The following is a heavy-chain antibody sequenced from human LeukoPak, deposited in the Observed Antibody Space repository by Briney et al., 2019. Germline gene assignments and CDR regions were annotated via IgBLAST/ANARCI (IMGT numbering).Heavy chain of an antibody. V-gene: IGHV1-18*01. CDR1: GYTFTSYD. J-gene: IGHJ3*02. Sequence: ASVKVSCKASGYTFTSYDISWVRQAPGQGLEWMGWISAYNGNTNYAQKLQGRVTMTTDTSTSTAYMELRSLRSDDTAVYYCARADDYVWGSYRYTTVAAFDIWGQGTMVTVSS. CDR2: ISAYNGNT. CDR3: ARADDYVWGSYRYTTVAAFDI. D-gene: IGHD3-16*02.